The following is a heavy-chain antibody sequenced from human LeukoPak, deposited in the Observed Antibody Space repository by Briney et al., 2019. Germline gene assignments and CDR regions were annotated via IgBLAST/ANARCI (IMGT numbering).Heavy chain of an antibody. Sequence: SVKVSCKASGGTFSSYATSWVRQAPGQGLEWMGGIIPIFGTANYAQKFQGRVTITADESTSTAYMELSSLRSEDTAVYYCARSGSGSYSQGMDVWGKGTTVTISS. D-gene: IGHD3-10*01. V-gene: IGHV1-69*13. J-gene: IGHJ6*04. CDR3: ARSGSGSYSQGMDV. CDR1: GGTFSSYA. CDR2: IIPIFGTA.